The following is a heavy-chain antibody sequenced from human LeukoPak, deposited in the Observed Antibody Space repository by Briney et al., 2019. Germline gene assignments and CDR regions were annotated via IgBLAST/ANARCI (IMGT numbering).Heavy chain of an antibody. CDR1: GFPFHYWV. CDR3: AKDLTDTWSIDS. CDR2: ISFDGNRK. J-gene: IGHJ4*02. V-gene: IGHV3-30*18. D-gene: IGHD2-8*02. Sequence: GGSLRLSCSASGFPFHYWVMLWVHPAPPRERAWVSYISFDGNRKYYADSVKGRFTISRDHSKNTLYLQMDSLRAVDTALYYCAKDLTDTWSIDSWGQGTLVTVSS.